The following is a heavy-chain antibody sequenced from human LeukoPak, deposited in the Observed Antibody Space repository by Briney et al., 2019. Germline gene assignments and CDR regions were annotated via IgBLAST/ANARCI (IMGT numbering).Heavy chain of an antibody. CDR2: ISSSSSYI. J-gene: IGHJ4*02. V-gene: IGHV3-21*01. Sequence: GGSLRLSCAASGFTFSSYRMNWVRQAPGKGLEWVSSISSSSSYIYYADSVKGRFTISRDDAKNSLYLQMNSLRAEDTAVYYCARGDYYGSGSYYLFDYWGQGTLVTVSS. CDR3: ARGDYYGSGSYYLFDY. D-gene: IGHD3-10*01. CDR1: GFTFSSYR.